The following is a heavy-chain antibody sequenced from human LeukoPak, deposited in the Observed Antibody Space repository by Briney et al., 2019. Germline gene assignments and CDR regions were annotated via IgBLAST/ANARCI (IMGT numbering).Heavy chain of an antibody. CDR1: GGTFSSYA. CDR2: IIPIFGTV. D-gene: IGHD3-9*01. V-gene: IGHV1-69*06. CDR3: ARGYYDILTGYSN. Sequence: SVKVSCKASGGTFSSYAISWVRQAPGQGLEWMGGIIPIFGTVNYAQKFQGRVTITADKSTSTAYMELSSLRSEDTAVYYCARGYYDILTGYSNWGQGTLVTVSS. J-gene: IGHJ4*02.